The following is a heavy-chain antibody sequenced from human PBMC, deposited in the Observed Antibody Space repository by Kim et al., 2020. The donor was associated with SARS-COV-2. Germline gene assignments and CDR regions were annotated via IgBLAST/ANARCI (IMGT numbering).Heavy chain of an antibody. Sequence: ASVKVSCKASGYTFTSYAMNWVRQAPGQGLEWMGWINTNTGNPTYAQGFTGRFVFSLDTSVSTAYLQISSLKAEDTAVYYCARGGGAYHCSSTSCYLYYYYGMDVWGQGTTVTVSS. D-gene: IGHD2-2*01. CDR3: ARGGGAYHCSSTSCYLYYYYGMDV. CDR2: INTNTGNP. V-gene: IGHV7-4-1*02. CDR1: GYTFTSYA. J-gene: IGHJ6*02.